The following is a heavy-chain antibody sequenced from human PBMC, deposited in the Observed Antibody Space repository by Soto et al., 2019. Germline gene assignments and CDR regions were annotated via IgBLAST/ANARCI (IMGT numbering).Heavy chain of an antibody. CDR1: GYTLIMYY. CDR3: ATISRYGDHDFDY. J-gene: IGHJ4*02. Sequence: ASVKVSCKACGYTLIMYYIHWMRQAPGKGLEWMGGIDPNGGRTIYAQKFQGRVTMTEDTSTDTAHMELSSLRSEDTAVYYCATISRYGDHDFDYWGQGTLVTVSS. V-gene: IGHV1-24*01. D-gene: IGHD4-17*01. CDR2: IDPNGGRT.